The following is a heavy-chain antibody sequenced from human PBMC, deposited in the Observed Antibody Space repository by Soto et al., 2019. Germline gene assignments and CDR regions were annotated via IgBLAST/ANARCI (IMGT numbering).Heavy chain of an antibody. V-gene: IGHV4-31*03. Sequence: QVELQESGPGLVKPSQTLSLTCTVSGGSISSGGYYWSWVRQHPGKGLEWIGYIYDSGSTYYNPSLKSRVTISTDSSENQFSLQLTSVTAAATAVYYCASQATGWYPAYWGQGTLVTVSS. J-gene: IGHJ4*02. D-gene: IGHD6-19*01. CDR2: IYDSGST. CDR1: GGSISSGGYY. CDR3: ASQATGWYPAY.